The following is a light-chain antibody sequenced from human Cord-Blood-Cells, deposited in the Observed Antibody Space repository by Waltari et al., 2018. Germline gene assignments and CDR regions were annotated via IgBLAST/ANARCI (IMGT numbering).Light chain of an antibody. Sequence: NFMLTQPHSVSESPGKTVTISCTGSSGSIASNYVQWYQQRPGSAPTTVIYEDNHRPSGVADRFSGSIDSSSNSASLTISGLKTEDEADYYCQSYDSSNHWVFGGGTKLTVL. CDR1: SGSIASNY. CDR3: QSYDSSNHWV. CDR2: EDN. J-gene: IGLJ3*02. V-gene: IGLV6-57*02.